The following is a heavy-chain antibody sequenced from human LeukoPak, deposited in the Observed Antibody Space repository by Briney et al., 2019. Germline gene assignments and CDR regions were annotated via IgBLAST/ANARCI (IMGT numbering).Heavy chain of an antibody. CDR3: ARLPGFRDAFDI. CDR2: IYYTGST. CDR1: SGSISSYY. V-gene: IGHV4-59*08. J-gene: IGHJ3*02. Sequence: PSETLSLTCTVSSGSISSYYWSWIRQPPGKGLEWIGYIYYTGSTNYNPSLKSRLTMSVDTSKNQFSLKLSSVTAADTAVYYCARLPGFRDAFDIWGQGALGTVYS.